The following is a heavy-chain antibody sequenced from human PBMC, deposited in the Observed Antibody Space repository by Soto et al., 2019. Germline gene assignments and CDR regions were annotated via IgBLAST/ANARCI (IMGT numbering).Heavy chain of an antibody. D-gene: IGHD6-19*01. Sequence: SLRLSCVASGFTFSHFGMHWVRQAPGKGLESVAIIWYDGSHEYYADSVKGRFTISRDNSKNTLSLQMNSLTAEDTALYYCARDSAAGRGLDYWGQGTLVTVSS. CDR2: IWYDGSHE. J-gene: IGHJ4*01. CDR3: ARDSAAGRGLDY. V-gene: IGHV3-33*01. CDR1: GFTFSHFG.